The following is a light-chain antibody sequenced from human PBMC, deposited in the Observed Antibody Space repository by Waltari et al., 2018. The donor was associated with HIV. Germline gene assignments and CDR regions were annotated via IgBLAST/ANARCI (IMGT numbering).Light chain of an antibody. CDR1: QSLLKSNGYMY. J-gene: IGKJ4*01. Sequence: DIVMTQSPVSLFVTPGEPASISCRSSQSLLKSNGYMYLDWYLQKPGQSPQLLIYLGSNRASGVPDRVSASGSATDFTLIISRVEAEDVGVYYCMQALEAPLTFGGGTKVEIK. CDR3: MQALEAPLT. CDR2: LGS. V-gene: IGKV2-28*01.